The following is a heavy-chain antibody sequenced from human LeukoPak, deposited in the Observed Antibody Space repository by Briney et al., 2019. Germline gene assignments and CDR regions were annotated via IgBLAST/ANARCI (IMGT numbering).Heavy chain of an antibody. J-gene: IGHJ3*02. CDR2: IYYSGST. Sequence: PSETLSLTCTVSGGSISSYYWSWIRQPPGKGLEWIGYIYYSGSTNYNPSLKSRVTISVDTSKNQFSLKLSSVTAADTAVYYCASNKWRDAFDIWGQGTMVTVSS. CDR3: ASNKWRDAFDI. D-gene: IGHD5-12*01. V-gene: IGHV4-59*01. CDR1: GGSISSYY.